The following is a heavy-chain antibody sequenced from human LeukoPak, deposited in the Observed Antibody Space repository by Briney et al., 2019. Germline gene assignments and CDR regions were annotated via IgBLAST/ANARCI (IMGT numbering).Heavy chain of an antibody. J-gene: IGHJ4*02. V-gene: IGHV1-69*13. D-gene: IGHD3-22*01. CDR2: IIPIFGTA. Sequence: ASVKVSCKASGGTFSSYAISWVRQAPGQGLEWMGGIIPIFGTANYAQKFQGRVTITADESTSTAYMELSSLRSEDTAVYYCARGKHYCDSSGYFFDRFDYWGQGTLVTVSS. CDR1: GGTFSSYA. CDR3: ARGKHYCDSSGYFFDRFDY.